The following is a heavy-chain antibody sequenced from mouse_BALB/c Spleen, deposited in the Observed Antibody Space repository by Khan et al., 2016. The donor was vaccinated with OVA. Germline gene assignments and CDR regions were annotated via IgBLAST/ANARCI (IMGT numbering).Heavy chain of an antibody. CDR3: ARKCYMYDFTD. CDR2: IWSGGNT. V-gene: IGHV2-2*01. D-gene: IGHD2-14*01. CDR1: GFSLTTYG. J-gene: IGHJ3*01. Sequence: QVQLQQPGPGLVQPSQSLSITCTVSGFSLTTYGVHWVRQSPGKGLEWLGLIWSGGNTDYNAAFISRLSISKDNSKSQVFFKMSSLQADYAAMYYGARKCYMYDFTDWGQGNLVTVAA.